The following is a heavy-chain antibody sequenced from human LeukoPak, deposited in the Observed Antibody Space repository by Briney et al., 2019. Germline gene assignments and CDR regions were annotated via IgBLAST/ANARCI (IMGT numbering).Heavy chain of an antibody. V-gene: IGHV3-74*01. J-gene: IGHJ6*02. CDR3: ARGGYDYYYYYGMDV. D-gene: IGHD5-12*01. Sequence: GGSLRLSCAASGFTFSSYWMHWVRQAPGKGLVWVSRINSDGSSTSYADSVKGRFTISRDNAKNTLYLQMSSLRAEDTAVYYCARGGYDYYYYYGMDVWGQGTTVTVSS. CDR1: GFTFSSYW. CDR2: INSDGSST.